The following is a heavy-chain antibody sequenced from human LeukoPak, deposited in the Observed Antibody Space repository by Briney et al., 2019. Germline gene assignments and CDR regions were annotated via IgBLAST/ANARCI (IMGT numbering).Heavy chain of an antibody. D-gene: IGHD1-26*01. J-gene: IGHJ4*02. Sequence: PSETLSLTCTVSGGSISTSYWSWIRQPPGKGLEWIGYIYYSGSTNYNPSLKSRVTISVDTSKNQSSLKLSSVTAADTAVYYCARAKIEGATTPFDYWGQGTLVTVSS. V-gene: IGHV4-59*01. CDR3: ARAKIEGATTPFDY. CDR2: IYYSGST. CDR1: GGSISTSY.